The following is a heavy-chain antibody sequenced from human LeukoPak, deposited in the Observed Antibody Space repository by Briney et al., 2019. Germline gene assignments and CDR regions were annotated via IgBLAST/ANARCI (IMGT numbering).Heavy chain of an antibody. CDR2: IYYSGST. CDR3: ARAELWNYWRFDP. V-gene: IGHV4-31*03. CDR1: GGSISSGGYY. D-gene: IGHD1-7*01. J-gene: IGHJ5*02. Sequence: SQTLSLTCTVSGGSISSGGYYWSWIRQHPGTGLEWIGYIYYSGSTYYNPALKSRVTISVDTSKTQFSLKLSSVTAADTAVYYCARAELWNYWRFDPWGQGTLVTVSS.